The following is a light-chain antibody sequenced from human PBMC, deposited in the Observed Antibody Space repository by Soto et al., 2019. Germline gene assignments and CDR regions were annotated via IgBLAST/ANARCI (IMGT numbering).Light chain of an antibody. CDR3: LQRVDFPYT. V-gene: IGKV2-40*01. J-gene: IGKJ2*01. CDR2: TLS. CDR1: QSLLDSDDGSTS. Sequence: DIVLTQTPLSLPVTPGESASISCTSSQSLLDSDDGSTSLDWYLQKPGQSPQLQIHTLSHRASGVPDRFSGSGSGTDFTLHISSVGSEDVGSYYCLQRVDFPYTFGQGTKLEIK.